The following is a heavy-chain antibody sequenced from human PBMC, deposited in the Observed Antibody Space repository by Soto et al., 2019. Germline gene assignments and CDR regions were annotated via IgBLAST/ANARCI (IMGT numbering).Heavy chain of an antibody. Sequence: QGQLVQSGAEVKKPGASVKVSCKASGYTFTSYVISWVRQAPGQGLEWMGWISDYNGNTNYAQKLQGRVTMTPDTSTSPAYRELRGLRSDDTAVYYCARGKYISSWSLYYYSGRDVLGQGTTVNVSS. CDR3: ARGKYISSWSLYYYSGRDV. V-gene: IGHV1-18*01. J-gene: IGHJ6*02. CDR2: ISDYNGNT. CDR1: GYTFTSYV. D-gene: IGHD6-13*01.